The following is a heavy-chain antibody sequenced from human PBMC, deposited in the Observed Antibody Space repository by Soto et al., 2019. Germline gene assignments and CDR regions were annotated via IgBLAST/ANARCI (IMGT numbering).Heavy chain of an antibody. Sequence: QVQLVQSGAEVTKPGSSVKVSCKASGGTFSSYTISSVRQAPGQGLEWMGRIIPILGIANYAQKFQRRVTITADKSTSTAYMELSSLRSEDTAVYYCARVETTVTEDAFDICGQGTMVTVSS. J-gene: IGHJ3*02. D-gene: IGHD4-17*01. CDR1: GGTFSSYT. V-gene: IGHV1-69*02. CDR3: ARVETTVTEDAFDI. CDR2: IIPILGIA.